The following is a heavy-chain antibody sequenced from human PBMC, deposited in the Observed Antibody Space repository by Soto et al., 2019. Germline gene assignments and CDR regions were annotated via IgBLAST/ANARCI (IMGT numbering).Heavy chain of an antibody. CDR2: IYPGDSDT. J-gene: IGHJ6*02. CDR3: ARLSGYYDILTGYYRGYYYYGMDV. V-gene: IGHV5-51*01. Sequence: PGESLKISCKGSGYSFTSYWIGRVRQMPGKGLEWKGIIYPGDSDTRYSPSFQGQVTISADKSISTAYLQWSSLKASDTAMYYCARLSGYYDILTGYYRGYYYYGMDVWGQGTTVTVSS. D-gene: IGHD3-9*01. CDR1: GYSFTSYW.